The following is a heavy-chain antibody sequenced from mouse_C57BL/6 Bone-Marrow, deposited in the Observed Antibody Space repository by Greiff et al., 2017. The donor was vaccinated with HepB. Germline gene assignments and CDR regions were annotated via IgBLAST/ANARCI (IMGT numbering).Heavy chain of an antibody. V-gene: IGHV5-9*01. Sequence: DVQLVESGGGLVKPGGSLKLSCAASGFTFSSYTMSWVRQTPEKRLEWVATISGGGGNTYYPDSVKGRFTISRDNAKNTLYLQMSSLRSEDTALYYCARRAFAYWGQGTLVTVSA. CDR1: GFTFSSYT. CDR3: ARRAFAY. J-gene: IGHJ3*01. CDR2: ISGGGGNT.